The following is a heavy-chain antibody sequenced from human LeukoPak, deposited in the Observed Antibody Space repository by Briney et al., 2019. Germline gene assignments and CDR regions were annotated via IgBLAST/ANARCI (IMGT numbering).Heavy chain of an antibody. V-gene: IGHV1-2*02. CDR2: MNPNTGGT. CDR1: GYTLTVNF. Sequence: GASVNVTCTASGYTLTVNFMYGLQQAAGQALEWLGWMNPNTGGTNYAQKLQGRVTITRDTSYSTAYMELTRLTSDDTAVYYCARGGVPGQQLDYWGPGTLVTVSS. CDR3: ARGGVPGQQLDY. J-gene: IGHJ4*02. D-gene: IGHD6-13*01.